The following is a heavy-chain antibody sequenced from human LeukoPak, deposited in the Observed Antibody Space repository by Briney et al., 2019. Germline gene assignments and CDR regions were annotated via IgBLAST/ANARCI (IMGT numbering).Heavy chain of an antibody. V-gene: IGHV4-39*01. CDR2: IYYSGST. CDR1: GGSINSSSYY. J-gene: IGHJ4*02. Sequence: SETLSLTCAVSGGSINSSSYYWGWIRQPPGKGPEWIGTIYYSGSTYHNPSLKSRVTISVDTSKNQFSLKLSSVTAADTAVYYCARLPMAMGVFNYWGQGTLVTVSS. D-gene: IGHD3-10*01. CDR3: ARLPMAMGVFNY.